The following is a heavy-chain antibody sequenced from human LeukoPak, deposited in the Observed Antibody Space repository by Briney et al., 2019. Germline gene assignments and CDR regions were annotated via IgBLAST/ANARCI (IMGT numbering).Heavy chain of an antibody. CDR3: ARDPVVMGGTGSSTSCFYFDY. CDR2: ISSSSSYI. J-gene: IGHJ4*02. D-gene: IGHD2-2*01. Sequence: PGGSLRLSCAASGFTFSSYSMNWVRQAPGKGLEWVSSISSSSSYIYYADSVKGRFTISRDNAKNSLYLQMNSLRAEDTAVYYCARDPVVMGGTGSSTSCFYFDYWGQGTLVTVSS. CDR1: GFTFSSYS. V-gene: IGHV3-21*01.